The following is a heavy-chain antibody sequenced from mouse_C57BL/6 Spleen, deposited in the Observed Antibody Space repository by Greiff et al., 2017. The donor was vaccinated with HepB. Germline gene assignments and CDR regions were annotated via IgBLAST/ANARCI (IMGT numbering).Heavy chain of an antibody. CDR1: GYTFTSYW. J-gene: IGHJ2*01. CDR3: ARKGGLGHFDY. D-gene: IGHD4-1*01. CDR2: IHPNSGST. Sequence: QVQLQQSGAELVKPGASVKLSCKASGYTFTSYWMHWVKQRPGQGLEWIGMIHPNSGSTNYNEKFKSKATLTVDKSSSTAYMQLSSLTSEDSAVYYCARKGGLGHFDYWGQGTTLTVSS. V-gene: IGHV1-64*01.